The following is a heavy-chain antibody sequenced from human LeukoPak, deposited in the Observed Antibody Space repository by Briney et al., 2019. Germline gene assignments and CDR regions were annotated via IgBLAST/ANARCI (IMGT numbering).Heavy chain of an antibody. CDR3: ARDLYYYDSSGDLFDY. V-gene: IGHV1-18*01. Sequence: GASVKVSCKASGYTFTSYGISWVRQAPGQGLEWMGWISAYNGSTNYAQKLQGRVTMTTDTSTSTAYMELRSLRSDDTAVYYCARDLYYYDSSGDLFDYWGQGTLVTVSS. D-gene: IGHD3-22*01. CDR1: GYTFTSYG. CDR2: ISAYNGST. J-gene: IGHJ4*02.